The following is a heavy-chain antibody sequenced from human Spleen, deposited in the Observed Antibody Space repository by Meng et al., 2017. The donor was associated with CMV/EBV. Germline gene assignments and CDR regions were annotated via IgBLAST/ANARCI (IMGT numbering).Heavy chain of an antibody. CDR1: GFTFDDYG. J-gene: IGHJ5*02. CDR2: ISSSSSTI. Sequence: GGSLRLSCAASGFTFDDYGMSWVRQAPGKGLEWVSYISSSSSTIYYADSVKGRFTISRDNAKNSLYLQMNSLRAEDTAVYYCARSRGCSSTSCYPGWFDPWGQGTLVTVSS. V-gene: IGHV3-48*04. CDR3: ARSRGCSSTSCYPGWFDP. D-gene: IGHD2-2*01.